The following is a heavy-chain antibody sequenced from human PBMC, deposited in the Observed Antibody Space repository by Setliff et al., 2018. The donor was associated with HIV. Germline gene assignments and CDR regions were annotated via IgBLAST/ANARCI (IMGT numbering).Heavy chain of an antibody. V-gene: IGHV1-69*10. J-gene: IGHJ4*02. CDR1: GGTFSSYA. CDR2: IIPILGLS. D-gene: IGHD1-26*01. Sequence: VASVKVSCKASGGTFSSYAISWVRQAPGQGLEWMGGIIPILGLSYYAQNFQGRVTITADESTSTAYMELSSLRSEDTAVYYCASYSGSYYFILHYWGQGTLVTVS. CDR3: ASYSGSYYFILHY.